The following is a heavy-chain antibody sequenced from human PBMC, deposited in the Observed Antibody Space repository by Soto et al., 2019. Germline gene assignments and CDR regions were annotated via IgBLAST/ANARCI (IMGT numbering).Heavy chain of an antibody. V-gene: IGHV1-8*01. J-gene: IGHJ6*03. D-gene: IGHD3-10*01. CDR2: MNPNSGNT. CDR3: ASGGLQLWFGEQPGYYSYYYYLDV. Sequence: QVQLVQSGAEVKKPGASVKVSCKASGYTFTSYDINWVRQATGQGLEWMGWMNPNSGNTGYAQKFQGRVTMTRNTSLSTADMELRSLRSDDTAVYYCASGGLQLWFGEQPGYYSYYYYLDVWGKGTTVTVSS. CDR1: GYTFTSYD.